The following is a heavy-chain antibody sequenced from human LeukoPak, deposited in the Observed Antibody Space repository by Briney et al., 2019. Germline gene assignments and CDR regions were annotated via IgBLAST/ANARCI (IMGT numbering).Heavy chain of an antibody. CDR2: ISGSGGST. V-gene: IGHV3-23*01. J-gene: IGHJ3*02. CDR3: ARGGSYLSAFDI. D-gene: IGHD1-26*01. Sequence: GGSLRPSCAASGFTFSSYGMSWVRQAPGKGLEWVSAISGSGGSTYYADSVKGRFTISRDNSKNTLYLQMNSLRAEDTAVYYCARGGSYLSAFDIWGQGTMVTVSS. CDR1: GFTFSSYG.